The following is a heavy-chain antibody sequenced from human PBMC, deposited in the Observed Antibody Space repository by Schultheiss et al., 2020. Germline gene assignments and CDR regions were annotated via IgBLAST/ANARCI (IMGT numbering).Heavy chain of an antibody. J-gene: IGHJ3*02. Sequence: GGSLRLSCAASGFTFDDYGMSWVRQAPGKGLEWVSAISGSGGSTYYADSVKGRFTISRDNAKNSLYLQMNSLRAEDTAVYYCAREGRAAGNAFDIWGQGTMVT. CDR3: AREGRAAGNAFDI. CDR1: GFTFDDYG. D-gene: IGHD6-13*01. V-gene: IGHV3-23*01. CDR2: ISGSGGST.